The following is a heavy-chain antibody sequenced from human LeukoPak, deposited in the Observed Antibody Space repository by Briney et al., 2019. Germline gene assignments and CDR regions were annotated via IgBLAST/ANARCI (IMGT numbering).Heavy chain of an antibody. V-gene: IGHV3-21*01. J-gene: IGHJ6*02. CDR2: ISSSSSYI. D-gene: IGHD6-13*01. CDR3: ARELIAAAGRYYYYGMDV. Sequence: GGSLRLSCAASGFAFSTAWMTWVRQAPGKGQEWVSSISSSSSYIYYADSVKGRFTISRDNAKNSLYLQMNSLRAEDTAVYYCARELIAAAGRYYYYGMDVWGQGTTVTVSS. CDR1: GFAFSTAW.